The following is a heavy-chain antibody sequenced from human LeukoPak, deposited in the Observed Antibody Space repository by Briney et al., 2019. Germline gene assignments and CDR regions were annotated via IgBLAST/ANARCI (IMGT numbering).Heavy chain of an antibody. CDR2: ISAYNGNT. D-gene: IGHD4-17*01. CDR3: TRSFYGDYYYYYYMYV. Sequence: GASVKVSCNASGYTFTSYGISWVRQAPGQGLEWMGWISAYNGNTNYAQKLQGRVTMTTDTSTSTAYMELRSLRSDDTAVYYCTRSFYGDYYYYYYMYVWGKGTPVTVSS. J-gene: IGHJ6*03. CDR1: GYTFTSYG. V-gene: IGHV1-18*01.